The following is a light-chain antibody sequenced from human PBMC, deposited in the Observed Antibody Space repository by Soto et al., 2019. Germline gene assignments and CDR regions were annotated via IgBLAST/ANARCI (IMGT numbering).Light chain of an antibody. CDR2: DAS. CDR1: QSVNN. V-gene: IGKV3-11*01. J-gene: IGKJ4*01. CDR3: QQRANWPLS. Sequence: EIVLTQSPATLSLSPGEGVTLSCRASQSVNNLAWYQQKPGQAPWLLIYDASNRATGIPARFSGSGSGTDFTLTITYLEPEDFAVYYCQQRANWPLSFGGGTKVEIK.